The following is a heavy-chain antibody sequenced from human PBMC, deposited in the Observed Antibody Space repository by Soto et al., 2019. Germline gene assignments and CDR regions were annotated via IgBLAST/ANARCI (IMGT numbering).Heavy chain of an antibody. Sequence: GGSLRLSCAASGFTFSDHYMDWVRQAPGKGLEWVGRTRNKANSYTTEYAASVKGRFTISRDDSKNSLYLQMNSLKTEDTAVYYCARSGSYRSYYYGMDVWGQGTTVTVSS. V-gene: IGHV3-72*01. D-gene: IGHD3-10*01. CDR3: ARSGSYRSYYYGMDV. CDR1: GFTFSDHY. J-gene: IGHJ6*02. CDR2: TRNKANSYTT.